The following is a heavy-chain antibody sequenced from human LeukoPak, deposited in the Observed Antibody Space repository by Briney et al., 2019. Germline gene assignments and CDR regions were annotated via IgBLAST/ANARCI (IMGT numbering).Heavy chain of an antibody. CDR3: ARAVGCSSTTCLGFDY. D-gene: IGHD2-2*01. CDR1: GFTFSSYS. CDR2: ISTSSYT. Sequence: GGYLRLSCAASGFTFSSYSMTWVRQAPGKGLEWVSYISTSSYTYYADSVKGRFTISRDNAKNSLYLQMNSLRAEDTAVYYCARAVGCSSTTCLGFDYWGQGSLVTVSS. J-gene: IGHJ4*02. V-gene: IGHV3-21*01.